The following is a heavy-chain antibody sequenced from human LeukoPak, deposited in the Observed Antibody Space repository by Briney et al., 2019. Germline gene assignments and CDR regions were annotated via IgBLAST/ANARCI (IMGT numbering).Heavy chain of an antibody. Sequence: SETLSLTCAVYGGSFSGHYWSWIRQPPGKGLEWIGEINHSGSTNYNPSLKSRVTISVDTSKNQFSLKLSSVTAADTAVYYCARHRCSGGSCYPMNWFDPWGQGTLVTVSS. CDR2: INHSGST. J-gene: IGHJ5*02. D-gene: IGHD2-15*01. V-gene: IGHV4-34*01. CDR3: ARHRCSGGSCYPMNWFDP. CDR1: GGSFSGHY.